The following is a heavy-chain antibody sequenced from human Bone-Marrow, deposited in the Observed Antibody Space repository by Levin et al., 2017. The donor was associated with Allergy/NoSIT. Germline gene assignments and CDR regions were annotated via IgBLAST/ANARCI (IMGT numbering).Heavy chain of an antibody. CDR2: IYHNGST. V-gene: IGHV4-30-2*01. Sequence: SETLSLTCAVSGGSISSGDYSWSWIRQPPVKGLEWIGSIYHNGSTHYNPALKSRVNISVERSKNQFSLKLRSVTAADTAVYYWARAIPSGGNSYYDYYMDVWGKGTTVTVSS. D-gene: IGHD4-23*01. CDR3: ARAIPSGGNSYYDYYMDV. CDR1: GGSISSGDYS. J-gene: IGHJ6*03.